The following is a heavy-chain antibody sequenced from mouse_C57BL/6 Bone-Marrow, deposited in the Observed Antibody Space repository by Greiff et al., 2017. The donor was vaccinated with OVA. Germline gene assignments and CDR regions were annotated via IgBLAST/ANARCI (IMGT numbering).Heavy chain of an antibody. Sequence: EVQLQQSGTVLARPGASVKMSCKTSGYTFTSYWMHWVKQRPGQGLEWIGAIYPGNSDPSYNQKFKGKAKLTAVTSASTAYMELSSLTNVDSAVYDVTSYGNYWYFDYWGQGTTLTVSS. V-gene: IGHV1-5*01. CDR3: TSYGNYWYFDY. CDR2: IYPGNSDP. J-gene: IGHJ2*01. CDR1: GYTFTSYW. D-gene: IGHD2-1*01.